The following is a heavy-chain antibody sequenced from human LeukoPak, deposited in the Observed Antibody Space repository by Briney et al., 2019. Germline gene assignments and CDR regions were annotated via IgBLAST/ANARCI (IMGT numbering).Heavy chain of an antibody. CDR2: INPNSGGT. J-gene: IGHJ4*02. V-gene: IGHV1-2*06. CDR1: GYTFTGYY. D-gene: IGHD3-22*01. Sequence: ASVKVPCKASGYTFTGYYMHWVRQAPGQGLEWMGRINPNSGGTNYAQKFQGRVTMTRDTSISTAYMELSRLRSDDTAVYYCARANYYDSSGYLSYYFDYWGQGTLVTVSS. CDR3: ARANYYDSSGYLSYYFDY.